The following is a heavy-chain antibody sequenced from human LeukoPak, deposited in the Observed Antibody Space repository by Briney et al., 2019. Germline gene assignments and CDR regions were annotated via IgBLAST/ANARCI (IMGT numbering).Heavy chain of an antibody. V-gene: IGHV7-4-1*02. D-gene: IGHD5-24*01. J-gene: IGHJ4*02. CDR2: INTNTGNP. Sequence: ASVKVSCKASGYTFTSYAMNWVRQAPGQGLEWMGWINTNTGNPTYAQGFTGRFVFSLDTSVSTAYLQISSLKAEDTAVYYCARDLRAFRDGYKNRNYYLDYWGQGTLVTVSS. CDR1: GYTFTSYA. CDR3: ARDLRAFRDGYKNRNYYLDY.